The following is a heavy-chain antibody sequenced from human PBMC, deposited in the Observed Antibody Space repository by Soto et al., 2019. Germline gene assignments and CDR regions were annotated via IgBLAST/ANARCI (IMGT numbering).Heavy chain of an antibody. CDR2: ITGSGTGA. D-gene: IGHD6-13*01. V-gene: IGHV3-23*01. CDR3: AKGLINGRWYAED. Sequence: EVHLLESGGGLVHPGESLRLSCGASGFTFSSCVMTWVRQAPGKGLEWVSCITGSGTGAYYADSVKGRFTISRDNSKNMVYLQMNNLRAEDTGVYYCAKGLINGRWYAEDWGQGTLVTVSS. J-gene: IGHJ4*02. CDR1: GFTFSSCV.